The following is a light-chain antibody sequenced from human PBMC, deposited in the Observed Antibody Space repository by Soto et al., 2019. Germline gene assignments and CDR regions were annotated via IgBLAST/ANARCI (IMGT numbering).Light chain of an antibody. CDR2: AAS. CDR3: HQYGSSPRT. V-gene: IGKV3-20*01. CDR1: QSVSSSY. J-gene: IGKJ1*01. Sequence: EIVLTQSPGTLSLSPGERATLSCRASQSVSSSYLAWYQQTAGPAPRLLIYAASSRATSIPDRFSGSGSGADFTLTISRLEPEDFAVYFCHQYGSSPRTFGQGTKVEIK.